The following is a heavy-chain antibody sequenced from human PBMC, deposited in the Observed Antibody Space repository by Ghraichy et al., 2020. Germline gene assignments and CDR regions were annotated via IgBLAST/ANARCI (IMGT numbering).Heavy chain of an antibody. CDR2: IYYSGST. CDR1: GGSISSSSYY. J-gene: IGHJ4*02. CDR3: ARAHYDSSGYDY. V-gene: IGHV4-39*01. Sequence: SETLSLTCTVSGGSISSSSYYWGWIRQPPGKGLEWIGSIYYSGSTYHNPSLKSRVTISVDTSKNQFSLKLSSVTAADTAVYYCARAHYDSSGYDYWGQGTLVTVSS. D-gene: IGHD3-22*01.